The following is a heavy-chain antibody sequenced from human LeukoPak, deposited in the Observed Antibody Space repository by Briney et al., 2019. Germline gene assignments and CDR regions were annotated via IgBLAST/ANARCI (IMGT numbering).Heavy chain of an antibody. CDR2: ISGSGGSI. CDR1: GFTFSSYA. Sequence: PGGSLRLSCAASGFTFSSYAMSWVRQAPGKGLEWVSAISGSGGSIYYADSVKGRFTISRDNSKNTLYLQMNSLRAEDTAVYYCAKRRVTVYYRNYFDYWGQGTLVTVSS. V-gene: IGHV3-23*01. D-gene: IGHD3-9*01. CDR3: AKRRVTVYYRNYFDY. J-gene: IGHJ4*02.